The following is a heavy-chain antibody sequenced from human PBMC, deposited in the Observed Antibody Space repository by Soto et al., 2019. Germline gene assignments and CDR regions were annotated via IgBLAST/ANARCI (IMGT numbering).Heavy chain of an antibody. CDR2: ISGSGGST. CDR1: GFTFSSYA. CDR3: AKDGGRGYSGYGVGNYFDY. V-gene: IGHV3-23*01. D-gene: IGHD5-12*01. J-gene: IGHJ4*02. Sequence: GGSLRLSCAASGFTFSSYAMSWVRQAPGKGLEWVSAISGSGGSTYYADSVKGRFTISRDNSKNTLYLQMNSLRAEDTAVYYCAKDGGRGYSGYGVGNYFDYWGQGTLVTVSS.